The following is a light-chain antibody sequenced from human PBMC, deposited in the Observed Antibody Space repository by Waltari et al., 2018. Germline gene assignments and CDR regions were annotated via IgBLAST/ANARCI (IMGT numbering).Light chain of an antibody. CDR2: DAS. J-gene: IGKJ4*01. V-gene: IGKV3-11*01. Sequence: EIVLTQSPATLSLSPGERATLSCRASQSVSSYLVWYQQKPGQAPRLLIYDASNRATGIPARFRGSGSGTDFTLTISSLEPEEFAVYYCQQRSNWPPLTFGGGTKVEIK. CDR3: QQRSNWPPLT. CDR1: QSVSSY.